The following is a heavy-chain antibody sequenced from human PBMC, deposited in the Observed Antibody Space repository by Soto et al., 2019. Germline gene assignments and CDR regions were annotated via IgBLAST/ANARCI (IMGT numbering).Heavy chain of an antibody. CDR3: ARHLIVVSATSKFYYGMDV. D-gene: IGHD1-26*01. J-gene: IGHJ6*02. CDR1: GDSISRYY. V-gene: IGHV4-59*08. Sequence: QVQLQESGPGLVKPSETLSLTCTVSGDSISRYYWSWIRQPPGKELERIGYMYHSGSANYNPSLKSRFTMAVDTSKNQFSLNLNSVTAADTSVYYCARHLIVVSATSKFYYGMDVWGQGTTFTVSS. CDR2: MYHSGSA.